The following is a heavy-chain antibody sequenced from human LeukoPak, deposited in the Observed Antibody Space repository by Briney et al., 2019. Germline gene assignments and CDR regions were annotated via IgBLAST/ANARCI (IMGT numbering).Heavy chain of an antibody. CDR1: GFTFSNYG. CDR2: IRYDGSNT. J-gene: IGHJ4*02. Sequence: GGSLRLSCAASGFTFSNYGMHWVRQAPRKGLEWVSFIRYDGSNTYYAESVKGRFTISRDNSQGTVYLQMNSLRPDDTAVYYCAQDRIPVSVPGGYWGQGTLVSVSS. CDR3: AQDRIPVSVPGGY. D-gene: IGHD6-19*01. V-gene: IGHV3-30*02.